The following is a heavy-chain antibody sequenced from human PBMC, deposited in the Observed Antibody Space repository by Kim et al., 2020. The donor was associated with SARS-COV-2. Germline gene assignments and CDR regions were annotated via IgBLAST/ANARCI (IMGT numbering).Heavy chain of an antibody. CDR1: GGSIRSGGKF. D-gene: IGHD2-2*01. J-gene: IGHJ4*02. CDR2: ISYSGNS. V-gene: IGHV4-31*03. CDR3: VRGQPLHY. Sequence: SETLSLTCSVSGGSIRSGGKFWTWIRQHPAKGLEWIGYISYSGNSHYSPSLRSRVSISLQTSENQFSLKLTSVTAADTAVYYCVRGQPLHYCGPGILVTV.